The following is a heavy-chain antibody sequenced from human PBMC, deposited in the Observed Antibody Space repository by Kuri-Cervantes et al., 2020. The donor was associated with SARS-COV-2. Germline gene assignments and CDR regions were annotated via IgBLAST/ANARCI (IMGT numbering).Heavy chain of an antibody. CDR3: ARANYYYDSSGWGCYFDY. J-gene: IGHJ4*02. D-gene: IGHD3-22*01. CDR2: INPNSGGT. Sequence: ASVKVSCKASGYTFTGYYMHWVRQAPGQGLEWMGWINPNSGGTNYAQKFQGRVTMTRDTSISTAYMELSRLRSDDTAVYYCARANYYYDSSGWGCYFDYWGQGTLVTVSS. CDR1: GYTFTGYY. V-gene: IGHV1-2*02.